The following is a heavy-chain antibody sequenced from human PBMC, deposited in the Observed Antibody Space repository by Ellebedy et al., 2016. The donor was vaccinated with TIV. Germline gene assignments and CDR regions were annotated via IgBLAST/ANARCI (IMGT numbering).Heavy chain of an antibody. CDR1: GYNFNNYG. V-gene: IGHV1-18*01. Sequence: AASVKVSCKASGYNFNNYGVAWVRQVPGQGPEWMGWISAYNNNGNYAQNLEGRVTMTTDTSTSTAYMELRSLRSDDTAVYYCARVDKYCTSFGGYEDYWGQGTLVTVSS. J-gene: IGHJ4*02. D-gene: IGHD2/OR15-2a*01. CDR2: ISAYNNNG. CDR3: ARVDKYCTSFGGYEDY.